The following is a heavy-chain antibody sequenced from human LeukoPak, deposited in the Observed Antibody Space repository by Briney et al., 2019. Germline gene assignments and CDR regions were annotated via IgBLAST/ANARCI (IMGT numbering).Heavy chain of an antibody. CDR2: INPSGGST. D-gene: IGHD3-22*01. CDR3: ASGLPRNYYDSSGPYDY. CDR1: GYIFTSYY. Sequence: ASVKVSCKASGYIFTSYYMHWVRQAPGQGLEWMGIINPSGGSTSYAQKFQGRVTMTRDTSTSTVYMELSSLRSEDTAVYYCASGLPRNYYDSSGPYDYWGQGTLVTVSS. J-gene: IGHJ4*02. V-gene: IGHV1-46*01.